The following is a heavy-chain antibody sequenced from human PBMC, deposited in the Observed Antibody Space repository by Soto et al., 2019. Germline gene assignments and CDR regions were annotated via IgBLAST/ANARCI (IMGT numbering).Heavy chain of an antibody. V-gene: IGHV3-48*02. CDR2: ISSSSSTI. Sequence: EVQLVESGGGLVQPGGSLRLSCAASGFTFSSYSMNWVRQAPGKGLEWVSYISSSSSTIYYADSVKGRFTISRDNAKNSPYLKMNSLRDEETAVYYCAREADSSSSTGITDYYYGMDVWGQGTTVTVSS. CDR1: GFTFSSYS. D-gene: IGHD6-13*01. J-gene: IGHJ6*02. CDR3: AREADSSSSTGITDYYYGMDV.